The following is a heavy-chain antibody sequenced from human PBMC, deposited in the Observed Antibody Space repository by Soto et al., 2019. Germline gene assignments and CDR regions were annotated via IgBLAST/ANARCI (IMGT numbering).Heavy chain of an antibody. CDR1: GFTFDDYG. CDR3: ARDPYGSGSYKVGMGY. J-gene: IGHJ4*02. D-gene: IGHD3-10*01. Sequence: EVQLVESGGGVVRPGGSLRLSCAASGFTFDDYGMSWVRQAPGKGLEWVSGLNWNGGSTGYAASVKGRFTISRDNAKNSLYLQMTSLRAEDTALYYCARDPYGSGSYKVGMGYWGQGTLVTVSS. V-gene: IGHV3-20*04. CDR2: LNWNGGST.